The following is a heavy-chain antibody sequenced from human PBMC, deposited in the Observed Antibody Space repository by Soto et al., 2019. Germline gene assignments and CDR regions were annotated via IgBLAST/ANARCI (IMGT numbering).Heavy chain of an antibody. Sequence: SVKISCKASGGTFSSYAISWVRQAPGQGLEWMGGIIPIFGTANYAQKFQGRVTITADESTSTAYMELSSLRSEDTAVYYCARSPLTALPDYYGMDVWGQGTTVTVSS. J-gene: IGHJ6*02. D-gene: IGHD2-2*01. CDR2: IIPIFGTA. V-gene: IGHV1-69*13. CDR3: ARSPLTALPDYYGMDV. CDR1: GGTFSSYA.